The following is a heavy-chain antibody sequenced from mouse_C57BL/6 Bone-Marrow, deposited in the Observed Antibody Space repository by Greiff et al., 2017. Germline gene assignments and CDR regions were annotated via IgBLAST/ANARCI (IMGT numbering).Heavy chain of an antibody. CDR2: IYPRSGNT. CDR1: GYTFTSYG. J-gene: IGHJ3*01. Sequence: QVQLQQSGAELARPGASVKLSCKASGYTFTSYGISWVKQRTGQGLEWIGAIYPRSGNTYYNEKFKGKATLTADKSSSTAYMELRSLTSEDSAVYFCARVGLVYYDYDWFAYWGQGTLVTVSA. CDR3: ARVGLVYYDYDWFAY. D-gene: IGHD2-4*01. V-gene: IGHV1-81*01.